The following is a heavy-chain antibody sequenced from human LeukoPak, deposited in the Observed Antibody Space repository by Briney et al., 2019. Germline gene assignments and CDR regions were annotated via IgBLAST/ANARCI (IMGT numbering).Heavy chain of an antibody. CDR3: AKDPGEMATHPGDY. Sequence: GGSLRLSCAASGFTFSKYAMTWVRQAPGKGLEWISAICGSGANTYYADSVKGRFTISRDNSKNTVYLQMNSLRVEDTAVYYCAKDPGEMATHPGDYWGQGTSVTVSS. V-gene: IGHV3-23*01. J-gene: IGHJ4*02. D-gene: IGHD5-24*01. CDR1: GFTFSKYA. CDR2: ICGSGANT.